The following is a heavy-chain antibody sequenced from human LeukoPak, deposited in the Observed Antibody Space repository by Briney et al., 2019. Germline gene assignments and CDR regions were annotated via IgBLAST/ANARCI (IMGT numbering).Heavy chain of an antibody. D-gene: IGHD6-19*01. CDR3: ARDKRVAVAGTYIYYYYMDG. CDR1: GGSISSYY. V-gene: IGHV4-4*07. Sequence: PSETLSLTCTVSGGSISSYYWSWIRQPAGKGLEWIGCINISGSGSYYSNPSIKSRVTMSVDTSKNQFSLKLSSVTAADSAVYYCARDKRVAVAGTYIYYYYMDGWGNGTTVTISS. J-gene: IGHJ6*03. CDR2: INISGSG.